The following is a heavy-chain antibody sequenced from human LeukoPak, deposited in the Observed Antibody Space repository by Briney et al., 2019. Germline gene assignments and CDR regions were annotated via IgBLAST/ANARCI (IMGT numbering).Heavy chain of an antibody. V-gene: IGHV3-23*01. CDR2: ISGSTDRT. CDR1: GFTFSSYA. CDR3: AKGGSSAVAGNKNY. Sequence: GGSLRLSCAASGFTFSSYAMSWVRQAPGKGLEWVSAISGSTDRTYYADSAKGRFTVSRDNSKNTLYLQMNSLRAEDTAVYYCAKGGSSAVAGNKNYWGQGTLVTVSS. D-gene: IGHD6-19*01. J-gene: IGHJ4*02.